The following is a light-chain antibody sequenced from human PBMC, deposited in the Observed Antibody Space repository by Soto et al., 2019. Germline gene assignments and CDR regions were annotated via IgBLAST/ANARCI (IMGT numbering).Light chain of an antibody. Sequence: QSVLTQPASVSGYPGQSITISCTGTSSDVGSYSLLSWYQHHPGKAPKLIIYEDIKGPSGVSNRFSGSKSGNTASLRISGLHAEDEADYYCYTYAGGSTYLFGTGTKLTVL. CDR2: EDI. CDR3: YTYAGGSTYL. CDR1: SSDVGSYSL. J-gene: IGLJ1*01. V-gene: IGLV2-23*01.